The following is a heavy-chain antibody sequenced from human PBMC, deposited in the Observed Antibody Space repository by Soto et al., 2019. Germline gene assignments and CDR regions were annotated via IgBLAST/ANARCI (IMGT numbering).Heavy chain of an antibody. CDR3: ARGSRDCTNGVCYVDY. CDR1: GFTFSSYA. V-gene: IGHV3-30-3*01. Sequence: ESGGGVVQPGRSLRLSCAASGFTFSSYAMHWVRQAPGKGLEWVAVISYDGSNKYYADSVKGRFTISRDNSKNTLYLQMNSLRAEDTAVYYCARGSRDCTNGVCYVDYWGQGTLVTVSS. J-gene: IGHJ4*02. D-gene: IGHD2-8*01. CDR2: ISYDGSNK.